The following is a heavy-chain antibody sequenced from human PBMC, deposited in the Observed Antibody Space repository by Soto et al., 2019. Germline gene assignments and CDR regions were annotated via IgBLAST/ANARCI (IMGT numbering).Heavy chain of an antibody. Sequence: GSLRLSCAASGFTFDDYSMHWVRQAPGKGLEWVSLISWDGRSTYYADSVKGRFTVSRDNSKNSLYLQMNSLTTEDTAFYYCGKDGAITDYTYPDYWGQGALVTVSS. J-gene: IGHJ4*02. D-gene: IGHD1-26*01. CDR1: GFTFDDYS. CDR2: ISWDGRST. CDR3: GKDGAITDYTYPDY. V-gene: IGHV3-43*01.